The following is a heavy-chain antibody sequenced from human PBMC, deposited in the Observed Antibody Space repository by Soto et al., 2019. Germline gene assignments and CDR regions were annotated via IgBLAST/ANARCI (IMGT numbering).Heavy chain of an antibody. CDR1: GYTFTSYA. V-gene: IGHV1-3*01. J-gene: IGHJ4*02. CDR2: INAGNGNT. D-gene: IGHD3-16*02. CDR3: ARDPGDYIWGSYRENHYFDY. Sequence: ASVKVSCKASGYTFTSYAMHWLRQAPGQRLEWMGWINAGNGNTKYSQKFQGRVTITRETSASTAYMELSSLRSEDTAVYYCARDPGDYIWGSYRENHYFDYWGQETLVTVSS.